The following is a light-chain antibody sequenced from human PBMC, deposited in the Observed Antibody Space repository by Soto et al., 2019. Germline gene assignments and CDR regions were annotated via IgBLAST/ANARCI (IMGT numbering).Light chain of an antibody. CDR1: SSDVGSYNL. CDR3: CSYAGRSTFWV. V-gene: IGLV2-23*03. CDR2: EGS. J-gene: IGLJ3*02. Sequence: QSVLTQPASVSGSPGQSITISCTGTSSDVGSYNLVSWYQQHPGKAPKLMIYEGSKRPSGVSNRFSGSKSGNTASLTISGRQAEDEGDYYCCSYAGRSTFWVFGGGTKLTVL.